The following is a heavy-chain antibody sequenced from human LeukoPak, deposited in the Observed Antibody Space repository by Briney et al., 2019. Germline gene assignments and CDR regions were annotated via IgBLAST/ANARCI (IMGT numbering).Heavy chain of an antibody. CDR2: IYTSGST. CDR1: GGSISSGDYY. D-gene: IGHD3-22*01. CDR3: ARDPIVVVITGGAFDI. V-gene: IGHV4-61*02. J-gene: IGHJ3*02. Sequence: SQTLSLTCTVSGGSISSGDYYWSWIRQPAGKGLEWIGRIYTSGSTNYNPSLKSRVTISVDTSKNQFSLKLSSVTAADTAVYYCARDPIVVVITGGAFDIWGQGTMVTVSS.